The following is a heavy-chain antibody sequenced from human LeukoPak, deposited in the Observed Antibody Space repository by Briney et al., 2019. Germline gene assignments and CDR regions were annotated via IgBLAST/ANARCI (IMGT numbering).Heavy chain of an antibody. CDR2: IYCSGST. CDR1: GGSISSYY. Sequence: PSETLSLTCTVSGGSISSYYWSWIRQPPGKGLEWIGYIYCSGSTNYNPSLKSRVTISVDTSKNQFSLKLSSVTAADTAVYYCARDHWPEVAAAGSLSWFDPWGQGTLVTVSS. J-gene: IGHJ5*02. V-gene: IGHV4-59*01. CDR3: ARDHWPEVAAAGSLSWFDP. D-gene: IGHD6-13*01.